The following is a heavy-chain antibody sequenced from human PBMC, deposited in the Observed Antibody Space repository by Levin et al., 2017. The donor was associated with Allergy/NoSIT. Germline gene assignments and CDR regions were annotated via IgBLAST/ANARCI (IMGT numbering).Heavy chain of an antibody. CDR1: GYSFTSYW. CDR3: ARGISYDSSGYYLGSGPFAFDS. J-gene: IGHJ3*02. Sequence: GESLKISCKGSGYSFTSYWIGWVRQMPGKGLEWMGIIYPGDSDTRYSPSFQGQVTISADKSISTAYLQWSSLKASDTAMYYCARGISYDSSGYYLGSGPFAFDSWGQGTMVTVSS. D-gene: IGHD3-22*01. V-gene: IGHV5-51*01. CDR2: IYPGDSDT.